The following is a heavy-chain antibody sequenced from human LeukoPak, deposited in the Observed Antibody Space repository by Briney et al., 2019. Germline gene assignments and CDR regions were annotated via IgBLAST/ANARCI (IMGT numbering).Heavy chain of an antibody. V-gene: IGHV4-34*01. J-gene: IGHJ4*02. CDR2: INHSGST. D-gene: IGHD3-16*02. Sequence: SETLSLTCAVYGGSFSGYYWSWIRQPPGKGLEWIGEINHSGSTNYNPSLKSRVTISVDTSKNQFSLKLSSVTAADMAVYYCARGEELFYDYVWGSYRYTGFDYWGQGTLVTVSS. CDR1: GGSFSGYY. CDR3: ARGEELFYDYVWGSYRYTGFDY.